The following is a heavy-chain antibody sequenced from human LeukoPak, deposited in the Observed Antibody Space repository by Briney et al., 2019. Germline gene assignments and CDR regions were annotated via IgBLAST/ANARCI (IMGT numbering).Heavy chain of an antibody. CDR2: INSDGSST. CDR3: AREKLILGAFDI. CDR1: GFTFSSYW. D-gene: IGHD2/OR15-2a*01. Sequence: GGSLRLSCAASGFTFSSYWMHWVRQAPGKGLLWVSRINSDGSSTTYADSVKGRFTISRDNAKNTLYLQMNSLRAEDTAMYYCAREKLILGAFDIWGQGTMVTVSS. V-gene: IGHV3-74*01. J-gene: IGHJ3*02.